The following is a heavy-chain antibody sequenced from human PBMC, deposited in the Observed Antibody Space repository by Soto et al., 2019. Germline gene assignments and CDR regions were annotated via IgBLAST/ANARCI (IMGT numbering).Heavy chain of an antibody. Sequence: QLQLVESGGGLVKPGGSLRLSCVASGFTFNDFYMIWFRQAPGRGLEWLAYINNRGDDIYYADSVRGRFTISRDNGKSSLYLQMNSLRVEDTALYFCARDMSYGDFGRNWFDPWGQGTPVTVSA. V-gene: IGHV3-11*01. CDR2: INNRGDDI. J-gene: IGHJ5*02. CDR3: ARDMSYGDFGRNWFDP. CDR1: GFTFNDFY. D-gene: IGHD2-21*02.